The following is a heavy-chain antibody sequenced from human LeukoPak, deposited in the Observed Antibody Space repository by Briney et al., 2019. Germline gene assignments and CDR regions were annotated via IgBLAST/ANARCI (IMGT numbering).Heavy chain of an antibody. Sequence: GGSLRLSCAASGFTFSDYYMTWIRQAPGKGPEWISYISGVASDIYYADSVKGRFTISRDNAKTSVYLQMNSLRVEDTAVYYCARGGAQGMDVWGQGTTVTVSS. CDR2: ISGVASDI. D-gene: IGHD1-26*01. V-gene: IGHV3-11*01. J-gene: IGHJ6*02. CDR1: GFTFSDYY. CDR3: ARGGAQGMDV.